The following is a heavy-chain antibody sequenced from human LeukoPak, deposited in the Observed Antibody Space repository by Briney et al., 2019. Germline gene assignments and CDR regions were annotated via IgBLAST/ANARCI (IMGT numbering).Heavy chain of an antibody. J-gene: IGHJ4*02. CDR3: ARSYDFWSGYSGLDY. D-gene: IGHD3-3*01. V-gene: IGHV3-21*01. CDR2: ISSSSSYI. CDR1: GFTFSSYS. Sequence: PGGSLRLSCAASGFTFSSYSMTWVRQAPGKGLEWVSSISSSSSYIYYADSVKGRFTISRDNAKNSLYLQMNSLRAEDTAVYYCARSYDFWSGYSGLDYWGQGTLVTVSS.